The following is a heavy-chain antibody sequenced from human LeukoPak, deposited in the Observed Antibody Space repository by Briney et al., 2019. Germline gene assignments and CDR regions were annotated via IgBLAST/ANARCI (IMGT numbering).Heavy chain of an antibody. CDR2: IYYSGST. Sequence: SETLSLTCTVSGGSISSYYWSRIRQPPGKGLEWIGYIYYSGSTNYNPSLKSRVTISVDTSKNQFSLKLSSVTAADTAVYYCARDPGSTRGFDPWGQGTLVTVSS. CDR3: ARDPGSTRGFDP. J-gene: IGHJ5*02. D-gene: IGHD2-2*01. V-gene: IGHV4-59*01. CDR1: GGSISSYY.